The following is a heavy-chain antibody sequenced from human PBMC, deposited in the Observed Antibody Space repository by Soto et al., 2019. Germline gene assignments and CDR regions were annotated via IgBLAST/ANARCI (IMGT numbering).Heavy chain of an antibody. V-gene: IGHV3-48*03. J-gene: IGHJ4*02. CDR3: VRDLHEPLATDALRVAN. Sequence: EMQLVESGGGLVQPGGSLRLSCAASGFTFSSYVMHWVRQAPGKGLEWISYISSTGSGTLYADSVRGRFTMSRDNTKNSVSLQMSSLRAEDTAVYYCVRDLHEPLATDALRVANWGQGTQVTVSP. CDR2: ISSTGSGT. CDR1: GFTFSSYV. D-gene: IGHD2-8*02.